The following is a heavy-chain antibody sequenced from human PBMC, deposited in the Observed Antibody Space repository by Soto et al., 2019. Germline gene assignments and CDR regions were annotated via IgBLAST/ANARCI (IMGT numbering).Heavy chain of an antibody. CDR1: GGSFSGYY. CDR3: ARGLRFLGADY. CDR2: INHSGST. J-gene: IGHJ4*02. D-gene: IGHD3-3*01. Sequence: QVQLQQWGAGLLKPSETLSLTCAVYGGSFSGYYWSWIRQPPGKGLEWIGEINHSGSTNYNPSLKSRVTISVDTSKNQFSLKLSFVTAADTAVYYCARGLRFLGADYWGQGTLVTGSS. V-gene: IGHV4-34*01.